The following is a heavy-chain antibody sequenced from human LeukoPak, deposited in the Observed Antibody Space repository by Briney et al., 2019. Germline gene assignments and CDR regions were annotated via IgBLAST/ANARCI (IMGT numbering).Heavy chain of an antibody. CDR2: INHSGST. CDR3: VEVFEN. J-gene: IGHJ4*02. V-gene: IGHV4-34*01. Sequence: SETLSLTCAVYGGSFSGYYWSWIRQPPGKGLEWIGEINHSGSTNYNPSLKSRVTISVDTSKNQFSLKLSSVTAVDTAVYYCVEVFENWGQGTLVTVSS. D-gene: IGHD1-1*01. CDR1: GGSFSGYY.